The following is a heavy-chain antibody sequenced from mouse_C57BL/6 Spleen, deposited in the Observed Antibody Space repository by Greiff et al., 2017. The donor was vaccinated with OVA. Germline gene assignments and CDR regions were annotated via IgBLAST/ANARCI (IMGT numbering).Heavy chain of an antibody. CDR3: ARRGFDY. J-gene: IGHJ2*01. CDR1: GYTFTSYW. CDR2: IDPSDSYT. Sequence: QVQLQQPGAELVMPGASVKLSCKASGYTFTSYWMHWVKQRPGQGLEWTGEIDPSDSYTNYNQKFKGKATLTEDNSSSTAYLQLSSLTSEASAVYYCARRGFDYWGPGTTLTVSS. V-gene: IGHV1-69*01.